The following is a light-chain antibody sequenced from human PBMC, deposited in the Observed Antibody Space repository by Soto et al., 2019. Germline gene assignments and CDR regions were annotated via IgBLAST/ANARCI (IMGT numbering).Light chain of an antibody. Sequence: QPVLTQSSCASASLGSSGKLTYTLSSGHSSYIIAWHQQQPGKAPRYLMKLEGSGSYNKGSGVPDRFSGSSSGADRYLTISNLQFEDEADYYCETWGSNTYVFGTGTKLTVL. CDR1: SGHSSYI. V-gene: IGLV4-60*02. CDR3: ETWGSNTYV. CDR2: LEGSGSY. J-gene: IGLJ1*01.